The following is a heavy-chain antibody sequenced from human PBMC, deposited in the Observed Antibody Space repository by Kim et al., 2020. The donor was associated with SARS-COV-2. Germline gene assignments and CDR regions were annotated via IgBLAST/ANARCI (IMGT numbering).Heavy chain of an antibody. CDR2: ISGSGGST. CDR1: GFTFSSYA. J-gene: IGHJ4*02. V-gene: IGHV3-23*01. Sequence: GGSLRLSCAASGFTFSSYAMSWVRQAPGKGLEWVSAISGSGGSTYYADSVKGRFTISRDNSKNTLYLQMNSLRAEDTAVYYCAKDNLYARGFAYSYLWFGELSPFDYWGQGTLVTVSS. D-gene: IGHD3-10*01. CDR3: AKDNLYARGFAYSYLWFGELSPFDY.